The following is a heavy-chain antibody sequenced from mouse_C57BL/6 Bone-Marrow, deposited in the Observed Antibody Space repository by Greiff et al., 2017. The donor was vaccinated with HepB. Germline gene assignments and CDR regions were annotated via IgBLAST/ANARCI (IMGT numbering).Heavy chain of an antibody. V-gene: IGHV1-39*01. D-gene: IGHD1-1*01. CDR2: INPNYGTT. J-gene: IGHJ2*01. CDR1: GYSFTDYN. CDR3: VGSYGSSPGFDY. Sequence: VQLKESGPELVKPGASVKISCKASGYSFTDYNMNWVKQSNGKSLEWIGVINPNYGTTSYNQKFKGKATLTVDQSSSTAYMQLNSLTSEDSAVYYCVGSYGSSPGFDYWGQGTTLTVSS.